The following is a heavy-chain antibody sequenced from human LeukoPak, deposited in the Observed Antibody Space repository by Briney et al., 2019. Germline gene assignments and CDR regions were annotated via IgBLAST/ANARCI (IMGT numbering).Heavy chain of an antibody. D-gene: IGHD6-13*01. Sequence: GESLKISCKSSGYSFTNYWIGWVRQMPREGLEWMGIISPDGSDTRYSPSFQGQVTISADRSITTASLQWSSLKASDTAMYYCARLTSSWSFDYWGQGTVVSVSS. CDR2: ISPDGSDT. CDR1: GYSFTNYW. J-gene: IGHJ4*02. CDR3: ARLTSSWSFDY. V-gene: IGHV5-51*01.